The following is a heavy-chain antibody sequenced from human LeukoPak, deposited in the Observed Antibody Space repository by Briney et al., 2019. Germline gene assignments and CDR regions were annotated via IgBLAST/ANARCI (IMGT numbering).Heavy chain of an antibody. CDR3: ARVYSYGPNYFDY. Sequence: GGSLRLSCAASGFTFSSYGMHWVRQAPGKGLEWVAVIWYDGSNKYYADSVKGRFTISRDNSKNTLYLQMNSLRAEDTALYYCARVYSYGPNYFDYWGQGTLVTVSS. D-gene: IGHD5-18*01. CDR1: GFTFSSYG. J-gene: IGHJ4*02. V-gene: IGHV3-33*01. CDR2: IWYDGSNK.